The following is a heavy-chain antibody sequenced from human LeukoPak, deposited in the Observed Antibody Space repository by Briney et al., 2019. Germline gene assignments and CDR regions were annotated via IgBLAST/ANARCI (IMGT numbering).Heavy chain of an antibody. J-gene: IGHJ6*02. CDR3: ARLLGIGIRGDPDKYAMDV. Sequence: KPGASVKVSCKASGYTFTGYYMHWVRQAPGQGLEWMGWMSPTSGDTTYVENFQGRLTLTRNTAISTAYMELSSLTSKDTAVYYCARLLGIGIRGDPDKYAMDVWGQGTTVTVSS. CDR1: GYTFTGYY. D-gene: IGHD3-16*01. V-gene: IGHV1-2*02. CDR2: MSPTSGDT.